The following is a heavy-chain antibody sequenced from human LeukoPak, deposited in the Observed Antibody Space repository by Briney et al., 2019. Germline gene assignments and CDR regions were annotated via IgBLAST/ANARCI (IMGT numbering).Heavy chain of an antibody. V-gene: IGHV3-30*18. CDR2: ILYDGSNK. CDR3: AKSEYSSSTLSGY. J-gene: IGHJ4*02. D-gene: IGHD6-6*01. CDR1: GFTFNSYA. Sequence: SGGSLRLSCAASGFTFNSYAMHRVRQAPGKGLEWVAVILYDGSNKYYADSVKGRFTISRDNSKNTLYLQMNSLRAEDTAVYYCAKSEYSSSTLSGYWGQGTLVTVSS.